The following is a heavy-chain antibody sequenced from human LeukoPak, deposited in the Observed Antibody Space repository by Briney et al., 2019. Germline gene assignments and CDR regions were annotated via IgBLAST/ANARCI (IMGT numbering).Heavy chain of an antibody. CDR1: GYTFTGYY. J-gene: IGHJ4*02. Sequence: ASVKVSCKASGYTFTGYYMHWVRQAPGQGLEWMGWINPNSGGTNYAQKFRGWVTMTRDTSISTAYMELSRLRSDDTAVYYCARAAFGELSHFDYWGQGTLVTVSS. V-gene: IGHV1-2*04. D-gene: IGHD3-10*01. CDR3: ARAAFGELSHFDY. CDR2: INPNSGGT.